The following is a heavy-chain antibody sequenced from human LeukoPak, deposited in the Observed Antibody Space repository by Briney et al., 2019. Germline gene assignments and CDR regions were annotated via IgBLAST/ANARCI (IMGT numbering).Heavy chain of an antibody. Sequence: GESLKISCKGSGYSFTTYWIAWVRQMPGKGLEWMGIIYPGDSDTRYSPSFQGHVTISADMSISTAYLQWSSLKASDTAMYYCARLNMVGNYGSGRSVEAFDIWGQGTMVTVSS. CDR3: ARLNMVGNYGSGRSVEAFDI. CDR2: IYPGDSDT. V-gene: IGHV5-51*01. CDR1: GYSFTTYW. D-gene: IGHD3-10*01. J-gene: IGHJ3*02.